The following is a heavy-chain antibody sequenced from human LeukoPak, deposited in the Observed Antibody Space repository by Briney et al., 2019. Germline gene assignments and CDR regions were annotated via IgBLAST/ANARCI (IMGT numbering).Heavy chain of an antibody. V-gene: IGHV1-69*05. J-gene: IGHJ4*02. D-gene: IGHD1-26*01. Sequence: ASVKVSCKASGGTFSSYAISWVRQAPGQGLEWMGGIIPIFGTANYAQKFQVRVTITTDESTSTAYMELSSLRSEDTAVYYCASEWTSGSYGGYFDYWGQGTLVTVSS. CDR2: IIPIFGTA. CDR3: ASEWTSGSYGGYFDY. CDR1: GGTFSSYA.